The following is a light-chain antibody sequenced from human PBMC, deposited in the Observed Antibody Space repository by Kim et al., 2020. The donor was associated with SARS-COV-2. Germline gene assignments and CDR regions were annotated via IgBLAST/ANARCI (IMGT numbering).Light chain of an antibody. CDR2: SNN. J-gene: IGLJ3*02. V-gene: IGLV1-44*01. CDR3: AVWDDSLKQGV. Sequence: QPVLTQPPSASGTPGQRVTISCSGSSSNIRSNNVVWYQQLPGAAPNLLIYSNNQRPSGIPDRFSGSRSGTSASLAISGLQSGDEADYYCAVWDDSLKQGVFGGGTQLTVL. CDR1: SSNIRSNN.